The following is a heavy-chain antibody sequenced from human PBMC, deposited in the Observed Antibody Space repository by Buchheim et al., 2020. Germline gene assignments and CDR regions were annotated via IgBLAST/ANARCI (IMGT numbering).Heavy chain of an antibody. CDR2: ISYDGSNK. D-gene: IGHD1-26*01. CDR3: ARDHRGSYSDSFDY. CDR1: GFTFSSYA. Sequence: QVQLVESGGGVVQPGRSLRLSCAASGFTFSSYAMHWVRQAPGKGLEWVAVISYDGSNKYYADSVKGRFTISRDNSKKTLYLQMNSLRAEDTAVYYCARDHRGSYSDSFDYWGQGTL. J-gene: IGHJ4*02. V-gene: IGHV3-30-3*01.